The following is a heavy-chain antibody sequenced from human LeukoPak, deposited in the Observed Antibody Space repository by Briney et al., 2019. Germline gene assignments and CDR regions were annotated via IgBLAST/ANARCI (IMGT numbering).Heavy chain of an antibody. D-gene: IGHD3-3*01. J-gene: IGHJ4*02. Sequence: GGSLRLSCAASGFTFSSYAMSWVRQAPGKGLEWVSAISGSGGSTYYADSVKGRFTISRDNSNNTLYLQMNSLRADDTAVYYCAKQSSQRFYDFWAGYYPLDSWGQGTLVAVSS. CDR2: ISGSGGST. CDR3: AKQSSQRFYDFWAGYYPLDS. V-gene: IGHV3-23*01. CDR1: GFTFSSYA.